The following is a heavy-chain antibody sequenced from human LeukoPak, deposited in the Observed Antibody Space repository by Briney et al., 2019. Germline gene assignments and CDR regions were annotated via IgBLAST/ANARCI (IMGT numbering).Heavy chain of an antibody. Sequence: GRSLRLSCAASGFTFCSYGMHWVRQAPGKGLEWVAVISYDGSNKYYADSVKGRFTISRDNSKNTLYLQMNSLRAEDTAVYYCAKDLGSSGYFDYWGQGTLVTVSS. J-gene: IGHJ4*02. CDR3: AKDLGSSGYFDY. CDR1: GFTFCSYG. D-gene: IGHD3-22*01. V-gene: IGHV3-30*18. CDR2: ISYDGSNK.